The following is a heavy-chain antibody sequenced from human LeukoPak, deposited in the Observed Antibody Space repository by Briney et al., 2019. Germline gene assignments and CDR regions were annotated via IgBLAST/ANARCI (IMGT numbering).Heavy chain of an antibody. J-gene: IGHJ6*03. CDR1: GFTFSSYE. D-gene: IGHD5-18*01. CDR2: ISSSGSTI. V-gene: IGHV3-48*03. CDR3: ARARKDTAMVNRYYYYYMDV. Sequence: QPGGSLRLSRAASGFTFSSYEMNWVRQAPGKGLEWVSYISSSGSTIYYADSVKGRFTISRDNAKNSLYLQMNSLRAEDTAVYYCARARKDTAMVNRYYYYYMDVWGKGTTVTISS.